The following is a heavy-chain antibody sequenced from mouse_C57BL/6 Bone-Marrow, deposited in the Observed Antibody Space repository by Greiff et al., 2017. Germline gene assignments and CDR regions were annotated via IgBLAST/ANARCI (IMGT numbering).Heavy chain of an antibody. Sequence: VQLQQSGPELVKPGASVKISCKASGYTFTDYYMNWVKQSHGKSLEWIGDINPNNGGTSYNQKFKGKATLTVDKCSSTAYMELRSLTSEDSAVYYRARSQGAYWGQGTLVTVSA. CDR1: GYTFTDYY. CDR2: INPNNGGT. CDR3: ARSQGAY. V-gene: IGHV1-26*01. J-gene: IGHJ3*01.